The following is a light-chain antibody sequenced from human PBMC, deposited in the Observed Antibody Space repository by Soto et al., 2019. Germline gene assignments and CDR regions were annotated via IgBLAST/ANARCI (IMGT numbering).Light chain of an antibody. J-gene: IGKJ5*01. V-gene: IGKV1-39*01. CDR1: QTINSY. CDR3: QQSYSTLLT. Sequence: DIQMTQSPSSLSASVGDRVTITCRASQTINSYLNWYQQKPGKAPKLLIYAASSLQSGAPSRFSGSGSGTDFTLSISSLQPEDFATYYCQQSYSTLLTFGQGTRLEIK. CDR2: AAS.